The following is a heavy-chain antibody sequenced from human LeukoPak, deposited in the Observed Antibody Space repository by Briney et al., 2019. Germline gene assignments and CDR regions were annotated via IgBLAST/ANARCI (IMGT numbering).Heavy chain of an antibody. CDR3: AKVRVDDFWSGSGV. J-gene: IGHJ6*02. V-gene: IGHV3-23*01. CDR1: GFTFSSYA. Sequence: GGSLRLSCAASGFTFSSYAMSWVRQAPGKGLEWVSAISGSGGSTYYADSVKGRLTISRDNSKNTLYLQMNSLRAEDTAVYYCAKVRVDDFWSGSGVWGQGTTVTVSS. CDR2: ISGSGGST. D-gene: IGHD3-3*01.